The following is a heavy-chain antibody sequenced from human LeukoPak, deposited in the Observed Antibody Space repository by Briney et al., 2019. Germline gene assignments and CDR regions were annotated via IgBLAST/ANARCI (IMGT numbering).Heavy chain of an antibody. CDR2: IIPILGIA. Sequence: ASVKVSCKTSGGTFSSYTIRWVRQAPGQGLEWMGRIIPILGIATYAQKLQGRVTMTTDTSTSTAYMELRSLRSDDTAVYYCARVLVVVPAAPDYWGQGTLVTVSS. D-gene: IGHD2-2*01. CDR1: GGTFSSYT. J-gene: IGHJ4*02. V-gene: IGHV1-69*02. CDR3: ARVLVVVPAAPDY.